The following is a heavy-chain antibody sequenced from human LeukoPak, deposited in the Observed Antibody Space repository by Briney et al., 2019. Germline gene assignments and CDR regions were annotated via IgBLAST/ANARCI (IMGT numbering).Heavy chain of an antibody. V-gene: IGHV1-69*05. CDR2: IIPIFGTA. CDR1: GGTFSSYA. J-gene: IGHJ4*02. Sequence: ASVKVSCKASGGTFSSYAISWVRQAPGQGLEWMGRIIPIFGTANYAQKFQGRVTITTEESTSTAYMELSSLRSEDTAVYYCARGPLHDFWSGYLDYWGQGTLVTVSS. CDR3: ARGPLHDFWSGYLDY. D-gene: IGHD3-3*01.